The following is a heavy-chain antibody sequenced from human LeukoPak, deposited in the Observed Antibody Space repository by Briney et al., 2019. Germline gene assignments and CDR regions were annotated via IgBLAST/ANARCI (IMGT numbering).Heavy chain of an antibody. Sequence: GGSLRLSCAASGFTFTSYGMNWVRQAPGKGLEWVSGISAGGSSTYHADSVKGRFTISRDNSKNTLYLQMNSLRAEDTAVYYCANEGEYYFDYWGQGTLVTVSS. CDR1: GFTFTSYG. CDR2: ISAGGSST. CDR3: ANEGEYYFDY. J-gene: IGHJ4*02. V-gene: IGHV3-23*01.